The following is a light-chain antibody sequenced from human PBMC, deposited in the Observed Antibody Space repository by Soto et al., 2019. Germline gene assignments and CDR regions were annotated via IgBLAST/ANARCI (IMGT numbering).Light chain of an antibody. CDR3: QQTYSVPPT. CDR1: QSISFY. Sequence: DIQMTQSPSSLSASVVYRFAVTCRASQSISFYLNWYQQKPGKAPVLLIFAASSLQSGVPSRFSGSRSGRNFTLAISSLQPADSAIYYCQQTYSVPPTFGRGTKVDI. V-gene: IGKV1-39*01. J-gene: IGKJ1*01. CDR2: AAS.